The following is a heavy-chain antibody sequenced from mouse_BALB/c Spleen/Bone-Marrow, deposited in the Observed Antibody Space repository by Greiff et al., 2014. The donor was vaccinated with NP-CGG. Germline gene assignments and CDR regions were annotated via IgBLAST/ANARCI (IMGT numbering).Heavy chain of an antibody. CDR2: INSNGGST. CDR1: GFTFSSYG. J-gene: IGHJ4*01. V-gene: IGHV5-6-3*01. Sequence: DVHLEESGGGLVQPGGSLKLSCAASGFTFSSYGMSWVRQTPDKRLELVATINSNGGSTYYPDSVKGRFTISRDNAKNTLYLQMSSLKSEDTAMYYCAREDYYYAMDYWGQGTSVTVSS. CDR3: AREDYYYAMDY.